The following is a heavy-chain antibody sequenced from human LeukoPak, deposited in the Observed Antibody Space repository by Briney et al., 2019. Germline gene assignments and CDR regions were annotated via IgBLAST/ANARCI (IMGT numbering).Heavy chain of an antibody. CDR3: ARLFPDIGYCSGGSCYSGLTGWFDP. V-gene: IGHV5-51*04. CDR2: IYPGDSDT. Sequence: GESLKISCKGSGYGFTSYWIGWVRQMPGKGLGWMGIIYPGDSDTRYSPSFQGQVTISADKPISTAYLQWSSLKASDTAMYYCARLFPDIGYCSGGSCYSGLTGWFDPWGQGTLVTVSS. D-gene: IGHD2-15*01. J-gene: IGHJ5*02. CDR1: GYGFTSYW.